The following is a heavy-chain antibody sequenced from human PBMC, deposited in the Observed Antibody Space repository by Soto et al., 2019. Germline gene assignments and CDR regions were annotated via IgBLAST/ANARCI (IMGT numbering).Heavy chain of an antibody. J-gene: IGHJ6*02. CDR1: GFTFDTYG. Sequence: QVHLVESGGGVAQPGRSLRLSCVASGFTFDTYGIHWVRQAPGQGLQWVALISYEGSNTYYADSVRGRFTISRDNSKNTLYLQITALRPEDTGVYYCARVTPGNNLYYFSGLDVWGQGTSVTVSS. CDR3: ARVTPGNNLYYFSGLDV. D-gene: IGHD1-1*01. V-gene: IGHV3-30-3*01. CDR2: ISYEGSNT.